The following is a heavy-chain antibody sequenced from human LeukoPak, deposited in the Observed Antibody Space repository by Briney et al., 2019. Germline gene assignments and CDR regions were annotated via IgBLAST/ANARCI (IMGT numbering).Heavy chain of an antibody. CDR3: ARVRRSSSRPDAFDT. D-gene: IGHD6-13*01. CDR2: IDYSVST. J-gene: IGHJ3*02. CDR1: GGSIGSYY. Sequence: PSETLSLTCTVSGGSIGSYYWRWMRQPPGKGRVGIVYIDYSVSTNYNTPLKSRVTISVETTKNHFSLKLVSVTAADTAVYYCARVRRSSSRPDAFDTWGQGTMVTVSS. V-gene: IGHV4-59*01.